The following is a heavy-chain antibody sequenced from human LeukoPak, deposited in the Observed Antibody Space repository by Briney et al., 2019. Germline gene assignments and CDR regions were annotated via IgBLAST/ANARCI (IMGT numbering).Heavy chain of an antibody. CDR3: ARDTYYYDSSGYAFPQAAYYYYYYYMDV. D-gene: IGHD3-22*01. V-gene: IGHV4-61*02. CDR2: IYTSGST. Sequence: SETLSLACTVSGGSISSGSYYWSWIRQPAGKGLEWIGRIYTSGSTNYNPSLKSRVTISVDTSKNQFSLKLSSVTAADTAVYYCARDTYYYDSSGYAFPQAAYYYYYYYMDVWGKGTTVTVSS. J-gene: IGHJ6*03. CDR1: GGSISSGSYY.